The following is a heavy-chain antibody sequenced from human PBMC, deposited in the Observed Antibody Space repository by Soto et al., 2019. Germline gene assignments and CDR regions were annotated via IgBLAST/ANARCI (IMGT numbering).Heavy chain of an antibody. CDR1: GFTVSDNY. J-gene: IGHJ4*02. D-gene: IGHD6-19*01. CDR3: ARGRGNGWFHLDS. Sequence: EVQLVESGGGLIQPGESLRLSCAASGFTVSDNYMSWVRRAPGKGLGWVSVLYSHGYTYYAESVKGRFTISRDNSKNTLYLQMNSLRAEDTAMYYCARGRGNGWFHLDSWGQGALVTVSS. CDR2: LYSHGYT. V-gene: IGHV3-53*01.